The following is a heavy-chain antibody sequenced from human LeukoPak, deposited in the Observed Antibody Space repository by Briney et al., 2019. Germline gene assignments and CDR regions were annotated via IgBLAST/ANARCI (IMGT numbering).Heavy chain of an antibody. J-gene: IGHJ3*02. D-gene: IGHD3-3*01. CDR3: ARVPAEQCYDFWSGYYSWCAFDI. CDR2: INSDGSST. V-gene: IGHV3-74*01. CDR1: GFTFSNAW. Sequence: GGSLRPSCAASGFTFSNAWMSWVRQAPGKGLVWVSRINSDGSSTSYADSVKGRFTISRDNAKNTLYLQMNSLRAEDTAVYYCARVPAEQCYDFWSGYYSWCAFDIWGQGTMVTVSS.